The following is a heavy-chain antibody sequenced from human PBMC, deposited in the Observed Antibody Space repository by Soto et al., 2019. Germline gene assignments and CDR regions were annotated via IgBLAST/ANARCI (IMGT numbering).Heavy chain of an antibody. Sequence: PGGSLRLSCAASGFTFSSYSMSWVRQAPGKGLEWVSYISSSSSTIYYADSVKGRFTISRDNAKNSLYLQMNSLRDEDTAVYYCARDEPYYDFWSGYYNGVYYYYGMDVWGQGTTVTVSS. D-gene: IGHD3-3*01. CDR1: GFTFSSYS. CDR3: ARDEPYYDFWSGYYNGVYYYYGMDV. V-gene: IGHV3-48*02. CDR2: ISSSSSTI. J-gene: IGHJ6*02.